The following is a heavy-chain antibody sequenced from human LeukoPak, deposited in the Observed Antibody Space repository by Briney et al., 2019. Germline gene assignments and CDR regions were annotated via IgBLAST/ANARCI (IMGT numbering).Heavy chain of an antibody. CDR1: GGSISSYY. CDR3: ACVGFRYCSGGRYCPPTSAGGNWFDP. J-gene: IGHJ5*02. CDR2: IYTSGST. D-gene: IGHD2-15*01. Sequence: SETLSLTCTVPGGSISSYYWSWIRQPPGKGLEWIGYIYTSGSTNYNPSLKSRVTISVDTSKNQFSLKLSSVTAADTAVYYCACVGFRYCSGGRYCPPTSAGGNWFDPWGQGTLVTVSS. V-gene: IGHV4-4*09.